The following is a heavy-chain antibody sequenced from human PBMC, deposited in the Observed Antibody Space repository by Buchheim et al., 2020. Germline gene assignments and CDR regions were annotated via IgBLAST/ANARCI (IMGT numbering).Heavy chain of an antibody. CDR3: ARLGVSAVAGTGLDY. Sequence: QQQLQESGPGLVKPSETLSLTCTVSGGSISNSDSYYWGWIRQPPGKGLEWIGEIHRSGSTNYNPSLKSRVTISVDTSKNQFSLKLSSVTAADTAVYYCARLGVSAVAGTGLDYWGQGTL. D-gene: IGHD6-19*01. CDR2: IHRSGST. CDR1: GGSISNSDSYY. J-gene: IGHJ4*02. V-gene: IGHV4-39*07.